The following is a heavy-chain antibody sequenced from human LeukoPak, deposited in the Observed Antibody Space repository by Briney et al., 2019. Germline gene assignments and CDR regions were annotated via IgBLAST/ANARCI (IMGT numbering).Heavy chain of an antibody. Sequence: GGSLRLSCATSGFTFSSYWMTWVRQAPGKGLEWVANIKQDGNEKYYVDSVKGRFTISRDNAKNSLYLQMNSLRAEDTAVYYCATGGDYDYVWGSYRLPPWVWGQGTLVTVSS. CDR3: ATGGDYDYVWGSYRLPPWV. CDR1: GFTFSSYW. J-gene: IGHJ4*02. CDR2: IKQDGNEK. V-gene: IGHV3-7*01. D-gene: IGHD3-16*02.